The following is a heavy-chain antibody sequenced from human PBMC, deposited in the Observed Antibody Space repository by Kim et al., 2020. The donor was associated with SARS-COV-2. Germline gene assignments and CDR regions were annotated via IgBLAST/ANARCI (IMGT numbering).Heavy chain of an antibody. V-gene: IGHV3-30*01. CDR3: ARPTGVTMVRGVINY. Sequence: SVKGRFTISRDNSKNTLYLQMNSLRAEDTAVYYCARPTGVTMVRGVINYWGQGTLVTVSS. D-gene: IGHD3-10*01. J-gene: IGHJ4*02.